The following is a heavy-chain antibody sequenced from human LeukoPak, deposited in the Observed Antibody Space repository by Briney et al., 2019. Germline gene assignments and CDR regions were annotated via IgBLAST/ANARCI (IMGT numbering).Heavy chain of an antibody. Sequence: GGSLRLSCAASGFTFSSYAMHWVRQAPGKGLEWVAVISYDGSNKYYADSVKGRFTISRDNSKNTLYLQMNSLRAEDTAVYYCANNVRGVIDYWGQGTLVTVSS. V-gene: IGHV3-30*04. J-gene: IGHJ4*02. D-gene: IGHD3-10*02. CDR2: ISYDGSNK. CDR1: GFTFSSYA. CDR3: ANNVRGVIDY.